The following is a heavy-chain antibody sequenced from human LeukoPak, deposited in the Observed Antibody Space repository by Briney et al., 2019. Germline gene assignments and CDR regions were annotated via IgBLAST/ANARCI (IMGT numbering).Heavy chain of an antibody. V-gene: IGHV3-30*02. CDR2: IRYDGSNK. CDR3: AKGIVIVSATGVDH. CDR1: GFTFSTSG. Sequence: GGSLRLSCAASGFTFSTSGMHWVRQAPGKGLEWVAFIRYDGSNKYYGDSVKGRFTISRDNSKNTLYLQMNSLRAEDTAVYYCAKGIVIVSATGVDHWGQGTLVTVSS. D-gene: IGHD2/OR15-2a*01. J-gene: IGHJ4*02.